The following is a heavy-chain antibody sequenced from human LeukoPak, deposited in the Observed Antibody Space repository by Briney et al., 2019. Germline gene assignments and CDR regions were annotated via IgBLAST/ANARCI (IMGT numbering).Heavy chain of an antibody. CDR1: GFTFSNAW. D-gene: IGHD3-3*01. V-gene: IGHV3-15*01. CDR2: IKSKTDGGTT. J-gene: IGHJ4*02. CDR3: TTDLRLGSAYYDFWSGYSLFDY. Sequence: GGSLRLSCAASGFTFSNAWMSWVRQAPGKGLEWVGRIKSKTDGGTTDYAAPVKGRFTISRDDSKNTLYLQMNSLKTEDTAVYYCTTDLRLGSAYYDFWSGYSLFDYWGQGTLVTVSS.